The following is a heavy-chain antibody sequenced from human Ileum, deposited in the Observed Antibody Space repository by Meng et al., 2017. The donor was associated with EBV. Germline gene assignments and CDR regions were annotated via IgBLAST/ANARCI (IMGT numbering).Heavy chain of an antibody. J-gene: IGHJ4*02. CDR2: IFYRGNT. CDR1: GDSMSSSNYS. CDR3: VSAYDYGDYEAFAY. V-gene: IGHV4-39*07. D-gene: IGHD4-17*01. Sequence: LHLQEAGPGLVRPSDTLSLTCSVSGDSMSSSNYSWGWIRQSPGKALECIGTIFYRGNTFYNPSLKTRLTISVDTSKNEFSLNLKSVTAADTAVYYCVSAYDYGDYEAFAYWGLGSLVTVSS.